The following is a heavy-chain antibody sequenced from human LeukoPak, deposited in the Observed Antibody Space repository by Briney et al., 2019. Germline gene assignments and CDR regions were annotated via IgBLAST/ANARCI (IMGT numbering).Heavy chain of an antibody. CDR1: GGSISSSSYY. J-gene: IGHJ4*02. CDR3: ARLYSSSWGYYFDY. V-gene: IGHV4-39*07. CDR2: IYYSGST. D-gene: IGHD6-13*01. Sequence: PSETLSLTCTVSGGSISSSSYYWGWIRQPPGTGLEWIGSIYYSGSTYYNPSLKSRVTISVDTSKNQFSLKLSSVTAADTAVYYCARLYSSSWGYYFDYWGQGTLITVSS.